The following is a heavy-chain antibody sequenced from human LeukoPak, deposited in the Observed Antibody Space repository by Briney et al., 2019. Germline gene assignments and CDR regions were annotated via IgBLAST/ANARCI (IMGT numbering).Heavy chain of an antibody. Sequence: ASVKVSCKASGYTFTSYGISWVRQAPGQGLEWMGWISAYNGNTNYAQKLQGRVTMTTDTSTSTAYMELRSLRSDDTAVYYCARISTVEMATITIFDYWGQGTLVTVSS. CDR2: ISAYNGNT. CDR1: GYTFTSYG. CDR3: ARISTVEMATITIFDY. V-gene: IGHV1-18*01. D-gene: IGHD5-24*01. J-gene: IGHJ4*02.